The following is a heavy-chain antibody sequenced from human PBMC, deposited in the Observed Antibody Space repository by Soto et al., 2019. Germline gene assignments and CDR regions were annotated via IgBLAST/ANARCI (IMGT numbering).Heavy chain of an antibody. Sequence: QVQLQESGPGLVKPSETLSLTCTVSGGSISSYYWSWIRQPPGKGLEWIGYINYSGSTNYNPSLKIRVTRAVDTSKIQIAMKLSSVTAADTDVYYSASQAGIRYYYHMDVWGKGTTVTVSS. V-gene: IGHV4-59*01. CDR3: ASQAGIRYYYHMDV. J-gene: IGHJ6*03. CDR1: GGSISSYY. CDR2: INYSGST. D-gene: IGHD6-13*01.